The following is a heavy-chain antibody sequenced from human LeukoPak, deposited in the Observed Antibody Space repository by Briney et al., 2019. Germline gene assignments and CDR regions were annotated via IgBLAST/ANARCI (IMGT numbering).Heavy chain of an antibody. CDR1: GGSISSGGYY. CDR3: ARSRGSYFYFLFDY. D-gene: IGHD1-26*01. CDR2: IYYSGST. V-gene: IGHV4-31*03. Sequence: SQTLSLTCTVSGGSISSGGYYWSWIRQHPGKGLEWIGYIYYSGSTYYNPSLKSRVTISVDTSKNQFSLKLSSVTAADTAVYYCARSRGSYFYFLFDYWGQGTLVTVSS. J-gene: IGHJ4*02.